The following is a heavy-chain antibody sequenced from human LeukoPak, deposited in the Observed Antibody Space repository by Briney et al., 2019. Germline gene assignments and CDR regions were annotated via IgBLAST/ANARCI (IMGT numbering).Heavy chain of an antibody. D-gene: IGHD6-13*01. J-gene: IGHJ5*02. V-gene: IGHV3-30*02. Sequence: GGSLSLSCAASGFTFSSYGTHWVRQAPGKGLEWVAFIRFDGSNKYYADSVKGRFTISRDNSKNTLYLQMNSLRAEDTAVFYCARDLQQHNWFDPWGQGTLVTVSS. CDR2: IRFDGSNK. CDR3: ARDLQQHNWFDP. CDR1: GFTFSSYG.